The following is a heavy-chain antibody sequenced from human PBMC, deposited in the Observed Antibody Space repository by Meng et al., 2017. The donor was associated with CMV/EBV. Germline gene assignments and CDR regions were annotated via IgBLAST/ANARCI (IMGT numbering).Heavy chain of an antibody. Sequence: GESLKISCAASGFTFDDYGMSWVRQAPGKGLEWVSGINWNGGSTGYADSVKGRFTISRDNAKNSLYLQMNSLRAEDTAVYYCASRAYCGGDCFDAFDIWGQGTMVTVSS. CDR2: INWNGGST. D-gene: IGHD2-21*01. CDR3: ASRAYCGGDCFDAFDI. V-gene: IGHV3-20*04. J-gene: IGHJ3*02. CDR1: GFTFDDYG.